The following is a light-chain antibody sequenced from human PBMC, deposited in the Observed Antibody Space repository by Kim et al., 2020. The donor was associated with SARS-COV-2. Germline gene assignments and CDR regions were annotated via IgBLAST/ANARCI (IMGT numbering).Light chain of an antibody. Sequence: GQKVTISCSGRSSNIGNNYVSWYKQLPGTAPKLLIYDKNERPSVIPDRFSGSKSGTSATLGITGLQTGDEADYYCATWDGSLNTVVFGGGTQLTVL. J-gene: IGLJ2*01. CDR2: DKN. CDR3: ATWDGSLNTVV. V-gene: IGLV1-51*01. CDR1: SSNIGNNY.